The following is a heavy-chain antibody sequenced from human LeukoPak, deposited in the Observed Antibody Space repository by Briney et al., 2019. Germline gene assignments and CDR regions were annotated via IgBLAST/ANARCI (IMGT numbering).Heavy chain of an antibody. CDR2: IYYSGST. J-gene: IGHJ4*02. CDR3: ARSYLWGCDY. D-gene: IGHD3-16*01. CDR1: GFSINNGYY. Sequence: PSETLSLTCSVSGFSINNGYYWGWIRQPPGKGLEWIGNIYYSGSTYYNPSLKSRVTISIDTSKNQFSLKLSSVTAADTAVYYCARSYLWGCDYRGQGTLVTVSS. V-gene: IGHV4-38-2*01.